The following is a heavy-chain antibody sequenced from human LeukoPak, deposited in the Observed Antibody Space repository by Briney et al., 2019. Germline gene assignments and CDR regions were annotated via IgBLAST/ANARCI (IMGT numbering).Heavy chain of an antibody. V-gene: IGHV4-4*07. CDR2: IYTSGST. D-gene: IGHD2-15*01. Sequence: KPSETLSLTCTVSGGSISSYYWSWIRQPAGKGLEWIGRIYTSGSTNYNPSLKSRVTMSVDTSKNQFSLKLSSVTAADTAVYYCARDWAVVAATQVAYYGMDVWGQGTTVTVSS. CDR1: GGSISSYY. J-gene: IGHJ6*01. CDR3: ARDWAVVAATQVAYYGMDV.